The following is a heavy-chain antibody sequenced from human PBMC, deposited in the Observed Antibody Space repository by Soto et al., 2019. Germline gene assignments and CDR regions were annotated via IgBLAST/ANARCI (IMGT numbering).Heavy chain of an antibody. Sequence: GGSLRLSCAASGFTFSSYAMHWVRQAPGKGLEWVAVISYDGSNKYYADSVKGRFTISRDNAKNSLYLQMNSLRAEDTAVYYCARDSITMIVNWGQGTLVTVSS. CDR3: ARDSITMIVN. V-gene: IGHV3-30-3*01. J-gene: IGHJ1*01. CDR2: ISYDGSNK. CDR1: GFTFSSYA. D-gene: IGHD3-22*01.